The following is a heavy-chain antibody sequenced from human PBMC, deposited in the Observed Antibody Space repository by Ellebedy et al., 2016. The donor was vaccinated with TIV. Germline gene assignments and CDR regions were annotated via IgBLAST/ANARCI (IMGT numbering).Heavy chain of an antibody. D-gene: IGHD1-26*01. CDR3: ARNTGSYVLGY. CDR1: GFTFSSYS. V-gene: IGHV3-48*04. J-gene: IGHJ4*02. Sequence: GESLKISXAASGFTFSSYSMNWVRQAPGKGLEWVSYISSSSSTIYYADSVKGRFTISRDNAKNSLYLQMNSLRAEDTAVYYCARNTGSYVLGYWGQGTLVTVSS. CDR2: ISSSSSTI.